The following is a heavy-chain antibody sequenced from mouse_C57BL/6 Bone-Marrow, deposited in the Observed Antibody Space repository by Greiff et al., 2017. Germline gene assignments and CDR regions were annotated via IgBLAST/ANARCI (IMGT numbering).Heavy chain of an antibody. J-gene: IGHJ4*01. Sequence: EVQLQQSGPELVKPGDSVKISCKASGYSFTGYFMNWVMQSHGKSLEWIGRINPYNGDTFYNQKFKGKATLTVDKSSSTAHMELRSLTSEDSAVXYCARYGDGYYRGYYAMDYWGKGTSVTVSS. CDR3: ARYGDGYYRGYYAMDY. V-gene: IGHV1-20*01. CDR2: INPYNGDT. CDR1: GYSFTGYF. D-gene: IGHD2-3*01.